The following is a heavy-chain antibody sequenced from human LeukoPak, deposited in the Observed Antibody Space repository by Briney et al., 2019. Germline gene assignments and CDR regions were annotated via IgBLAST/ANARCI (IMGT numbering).Heavy chain of an antibody. CDR2: IYTSGST. CDR3: ARDGLGVVPAAHFDY. D-gene: IGHD2-2*01. CDR1: GGSISSGSYY. J-gene: IGHJ4*02. V-gene: IGHV4-61*02. Sequence: PSQTLSLTCTVSGGSISSGSYYWSWIRQPAGKGLEWIARIYTSGSTNYNPSLKSRVTMSVDTSKNQFSLKLSSVTAADTAVYYCARDGLGVVPAAHFDYWGQGTLVTVSS.